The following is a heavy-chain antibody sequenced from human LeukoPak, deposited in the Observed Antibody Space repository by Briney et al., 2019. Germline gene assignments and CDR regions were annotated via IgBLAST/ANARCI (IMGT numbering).Heavy chain of an antibody. D-gene: IGHD7-27*01. J-gene: IGHJ3*02. CDR1: GFTFSSYS. CDR3: AKRHWGSTGAFDI. Sequence: GSLRLSCAASGFTFSSYSMNWVRQAPGKGLEWVSSISSSSSYIYYADSVKGRFTISRDNAKNSLYLQMNSLRAEDTAVYYCAKRHWGSTGAFDIWGQGTMVTVSS. CDR2: ISSSSSYI. V-gene: IGHV3-21*01.